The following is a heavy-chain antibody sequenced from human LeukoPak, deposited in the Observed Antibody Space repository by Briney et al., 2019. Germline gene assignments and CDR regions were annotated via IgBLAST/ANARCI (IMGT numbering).Heavy chain of an antibody. CDR3: AKVISGSTFDY. CDR1: GFDFGNYA. J-gene: IGHJ4*02. Sequence: GGSLRLSCVASGFDFGNYAMSWVRQAPGKGLEWVSTITNTGDNTFYADSVKGRFTFSRDNSKNTLSLQMNSLRAEDTAVYYCAKVISGSTFDYWGQGTLVTVSS. CDR2: ITNTGDNT. V-gene: IGHV3-23*01. D-gene: IGHD3-10*01.